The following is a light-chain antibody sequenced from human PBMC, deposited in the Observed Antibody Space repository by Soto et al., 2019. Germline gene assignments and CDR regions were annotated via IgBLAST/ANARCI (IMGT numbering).Light chain of an antibody. CDR1: QSVSSN. Sequence: EIVMTQSPATLSVSPGERATVSCRASQSVSSNLAWYQQKPGQAPRLLIYGASTRATGIPARFSGSGSGTVFTLTIGSMQSEDFAVYYCQQYNNWPRTFGQGTKLEIK. V-gene: IGKV3-15*01. J-gene: IGKJ2*01. CDR2: GAS. CDR3: QQYNNWPRT.